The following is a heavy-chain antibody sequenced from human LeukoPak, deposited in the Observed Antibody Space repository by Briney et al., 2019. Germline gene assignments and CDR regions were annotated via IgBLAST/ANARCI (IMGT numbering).Heavy chain of an antibody. Sequence: GGSLRLSCAASGFTFSSYSMNWVRPAPGKGLEWVSSISSSSSYIYYADSVKGRFTISRDNAKNSLYLQMNSLRAEDTAVYYCARDLRLSGLDYWGQGTLVTVSS. J-gene: IGHJ4*02. CDR1: GFTFSSYS. V-gene: IGHV3-21*01. D-gene: IGHD3-10*01. CDR2: ISSSSSYI. CDR3: ARDLRLSGLDY.